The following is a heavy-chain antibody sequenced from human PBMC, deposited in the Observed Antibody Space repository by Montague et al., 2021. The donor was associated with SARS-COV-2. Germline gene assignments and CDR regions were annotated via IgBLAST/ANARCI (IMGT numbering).Heavy chain of an antibody. D-gene: IGHD3/OR15-3a*01. J-gene: IGHJ5*02. CDR2: IYYSGXT. CDR3: ARGLVGWFDP. Sequence: SETLSLTCTVSGGSISSSSYYWGWIRQPPGKGLEWIGSIYYSGXTXYXXSLKSRVTISVDTYKNQFSLKLSSVTAADTAVYYCARGLVGWFDPWGQGTLVTVSS. CDR1: GGSISSSSYY. V-gene: IGHV4-39*01.